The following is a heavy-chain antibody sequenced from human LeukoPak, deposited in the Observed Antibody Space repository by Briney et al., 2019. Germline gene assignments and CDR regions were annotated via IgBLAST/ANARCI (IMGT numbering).Heavy chain of an antibody. CDR2: IYYSGST. CDR1: GGSISSNSYY. D-gene: IGHD3-10*01. V-gene: IGHV4-39*07. J-gene: IGHJ5*02. CDR3: ARFGYGSGSYYNWFDP. Sequence: PSETLSLTCTVSGGSISSNSYYWGWIRQPPGKGLEWIGSIYYSGSTYFNPSLKSRVTISVDTSKNQFSLKLSSVTAADTAVYYCARFGYGSGSYYNWFDPWGQGTLVTVSS.